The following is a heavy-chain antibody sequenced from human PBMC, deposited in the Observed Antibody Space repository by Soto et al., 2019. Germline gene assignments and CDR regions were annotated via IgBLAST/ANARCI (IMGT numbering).Heavy chain of an antibody. Sequence: QVHLVESGGGVVQPGQALRLSCVGSGFTFSNYCIHWVRQAPGKGLEWVAVVSYEGRLTSSGDSAQGLLTISRDNSQNTVYLQMNGLRAEGTAVYFCARDLGSSASVSSPDFWGQGNLVTVSS. CDR2: VSYEGRLT. CDR1: GFTFSNYC. V-gene: IGHV3-30*05. D-gene: IGHD3-10*01. J-gene: IGHJ4*02. CDR3: ARDLGSSASVSSPDF.